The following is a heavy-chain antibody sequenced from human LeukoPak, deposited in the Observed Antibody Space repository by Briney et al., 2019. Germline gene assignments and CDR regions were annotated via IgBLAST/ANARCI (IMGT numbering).Heavy chain of an antibody. Sequence: SETLSLTCAVYGGSFSGYYWSWIRQPPGKGLEWIGEINHSGSTNYNPSLKSRVTISVDTSKNQFSLKLSSVTAADTTVYYCARAPERWYSYGSYTYYYMDVWGKGTTVTVSS. J-gene: IGHJ6*03. CDR3: ARAPERWYSYGSYTYYYMDV. D-gene: IGHD5-18*01. CDR2: INHSGST. V-gene: IGHV4-34*01. CDR1: GGSFSGYY.